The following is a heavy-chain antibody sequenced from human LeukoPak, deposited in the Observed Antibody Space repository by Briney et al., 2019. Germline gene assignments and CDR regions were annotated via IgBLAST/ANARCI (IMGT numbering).Heavy chain of an antibody. D-gene: IGHD6-19*01. Sequence: PGGSLRLSCAASGFTFSSYAMSWVRQAPGKGLEWVSAISGSGGSTYYADSVKGRFTISRDNSKNTLYLQMNSLRAEDTAVYYCAKDIQDSSGWYWCFDYWGQGTLVTVSS. V-gene: IGHV3-23*01. J-gene: IGHJ4*02. CDR1: GFTFSSYA. CDR2: ISGSGGST. CDR3: AKDIQDSSGWYWCFDY.